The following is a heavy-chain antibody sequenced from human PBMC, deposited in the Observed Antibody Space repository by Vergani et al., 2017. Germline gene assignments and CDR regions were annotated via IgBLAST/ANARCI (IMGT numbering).Heavy chain of an antibody. CDR2: IYHSGGA. V-gene: IGHV4-39*02. J-gene: IGHJ3*02. CDR3: ARDPRDGTDGFDI. Sequence: QLHLQESGPGLVKPSETLSLTCTVSGGSITSSSYYWGWIRQPPGKGLEWIGNIYHSGGAYYNPSLKGRVTISVDTSKNQFSLEVTSVTAADTAIYYCARDPRDGTDGFDIWGQGTKVTVSS. CDR1: GGSITSSSYY.